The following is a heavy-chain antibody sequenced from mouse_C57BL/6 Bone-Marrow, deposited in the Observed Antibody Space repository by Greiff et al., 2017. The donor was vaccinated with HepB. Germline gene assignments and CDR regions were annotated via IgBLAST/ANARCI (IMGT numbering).Heavy chain of an antibody. CDR2: IDPANGNT. CDR1: GFNIKNTY. CDR3: ARAYYYGSSYPRWYFDV. V-gene: IGHV14-3*01. J-gene: IGHJ1*03. Sequence: VQLQQSVAELVRPGASVKLSCTASGFNIKNTYMHWVKQRPEPGLEWIGRIDPANGNTKYAPKFQGKATITADTSSNTAYLQRSSLTSEDTAIYYCARAYYYGSSYPRWYFDVWGTGTTVTVSS. D-gene: IGHD1-1*01.